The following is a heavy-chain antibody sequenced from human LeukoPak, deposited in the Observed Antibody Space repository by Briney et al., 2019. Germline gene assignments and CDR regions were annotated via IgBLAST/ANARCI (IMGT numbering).Heavy chain of an antibody. CDR3: ARHEYSGSYYGLSWFDP. D-gene: IGHD1-26*01. CDR2: IYYSGST. Sequence: SETLSLTCTVSGGSISSSGYYWGWIRQPPGKGLEWIASIYYSGSTYYNPSLRSRVTISVDTSKNQLSLKLSSLTAADTAVYYCARHEYSGSYYGLSWFDPWGQGTLVTVSS. V-gene: IGHV4-39*01. J-gene: IGHJ5*02. CDR1: GGSISSSGYY.